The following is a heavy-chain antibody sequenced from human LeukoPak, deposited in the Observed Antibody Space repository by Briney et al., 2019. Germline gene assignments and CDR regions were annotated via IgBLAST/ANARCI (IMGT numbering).Heavy chain of an antibody. CDR1: GGSISSYY. J-gene: IGHJ6*02. CDR2: IYYSGST. D-gene: IGHD2-2*01. V-gene: IGHV4-59*01. Sequence: PSETLSLTCTVSGGSISSYYWSWIRQPPGKGLEWVGYIYYSGSTNYNPPLKSRVTISVATSKNQFSLKLSSVTAADTAVYYCASLTPQLLGDSRRVFYYGMDVWGQGTTVTVSS. CDR3: ASLTPQLLGDSRRVFYYGMDV.